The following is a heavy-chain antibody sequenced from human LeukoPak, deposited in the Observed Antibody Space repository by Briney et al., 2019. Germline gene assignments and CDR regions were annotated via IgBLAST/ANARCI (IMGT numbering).Heavy chain of an antibody. CDR3: TRRADYGDTTFDY. V-gene: IGHV3-73*01. D-gene: IGHD4-17*01. Sequence: GGSLRLSCAASGFTFSGSAMHWVRQASGKGLEWVGRIRSKANSYATGYAASVKGRFTISRDDSKNTAYLQMNSLKTEDTAVYYCTRRADYGDTTFDYWGRGTLVTVSS. CDR1: GFTFSGSA. CDR2: IRSKANSYAT. J-gene: IGHJ4*02.